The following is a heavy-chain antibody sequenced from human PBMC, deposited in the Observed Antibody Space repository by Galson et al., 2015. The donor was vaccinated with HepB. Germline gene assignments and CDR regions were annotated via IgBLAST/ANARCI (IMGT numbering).Heavy chain of an antibody. CDR1: GFTFTSSA. D-gene: IGHD1-26*01. CDR3: AADYSGSYSQGFALGY. J-gene: IGHJ4*02. CDR2: IVVGSGNT. Sequence: SVKVSCKASGFTFTSSAVQWVRQARGQRLEWIGWIVVGSGNTNYAQKFQERVTITRDMSTSTAYMELSSLRSEDTAVYYCAADYSGSYSQGFALGYWGQGTLVTVSS. V-gene: IGHV1-58*01.